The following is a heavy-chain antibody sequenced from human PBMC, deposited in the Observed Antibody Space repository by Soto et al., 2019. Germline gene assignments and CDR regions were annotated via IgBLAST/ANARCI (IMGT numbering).Heavy chain of an antibody. Sequence: GGSLRLSCAASGFTVSSNYMSWVRQAPGKGLEWVSVIYSGGSTYYADSVKGRFTISRHNSKNTLYLQMNSLRAEDTAVYYCASWGLGYCSGGSCSDDAFDIWGQGTMVTVSS. V-gene: IGHV3-53*04. CDR3: ASWGLGYCSGGSCSDDAFDI. D-gene: IGHD2-15*01. CDR1: GFTVSSNY. J-gene: IGHJ3*02. CDR2: IYSGGST.